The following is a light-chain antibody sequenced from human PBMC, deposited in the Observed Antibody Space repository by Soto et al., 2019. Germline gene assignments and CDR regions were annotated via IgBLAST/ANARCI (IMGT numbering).Light chain of an antibody. CDR2: AAS. J-gene: IGKJ2*01. CDR1: HSISSY. CDR3: QQSYRLPYT. V-gene: IGKV1-39*01. Sequence: DIQMTQSPSSLSASVGDRVTITCRASHSISSYLSWYQQKPGKAPNLLIYAASSLQSGVPSRFSGSGSGTDFTLTISSLQPEDFATYFCQQSYRLPYTFGQGTKLEI.